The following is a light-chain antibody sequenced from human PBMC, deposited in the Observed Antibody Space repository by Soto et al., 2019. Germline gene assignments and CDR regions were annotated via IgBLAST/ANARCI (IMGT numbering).Light chain of an antibody. CDR1: SSDVGGYNY. Sequence: QSVLTQPPSASGSPGQSVTIACTGTSSDVGGYNYVSWYQQHPGKAPKLMIHEVSKRPSGVPDRFSGSKSGNTASLTVSGLQAEDEADYYCSSYAGITLEVFGGGTKLTVL. J-gene: IGLJ3*02. CDR3: SSYAGITLEV. V-gene: IGLV2-8*01. CDR2: EVS.